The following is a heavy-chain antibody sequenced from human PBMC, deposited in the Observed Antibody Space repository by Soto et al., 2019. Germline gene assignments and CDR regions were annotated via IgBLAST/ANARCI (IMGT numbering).Heavy chain of an antibody. J-gene: IGHJ4*02. CDR3: ARGRPFDY. Sequence: GGSLRLSCAASGFTFGAYSMNWVRQAPGKGLEWVSQISGSSSTIYYADSVQGRITISRDNALNSLSLQMSSLRAEDTAVYYCARGRPFDYWGQGTPVTVSS. CDR1: GFTFGAYS. CDR2: ISGSSSTI. V-gene: IGHV3-48*04.